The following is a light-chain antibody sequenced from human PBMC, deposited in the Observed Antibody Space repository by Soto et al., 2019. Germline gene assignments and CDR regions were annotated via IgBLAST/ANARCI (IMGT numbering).Light chain of an antibody. CDR2: LNSDGSH. CDR3: QPWGTAFSVV. CDR1: SGHSSYA. V-gene: IGLV4-69*01. J-gene: IGLJ2*01. Sequence: QPVLTQSPSASASLGASVKLTCTLSSGHSSYAIAWHQQQPEKGPRYLIKLNSDGSHNKGDGIPDRFSGSSSGAERYLTISSLQCGDGADYYCQPWGTAFSVVFGGGTKLTVL.